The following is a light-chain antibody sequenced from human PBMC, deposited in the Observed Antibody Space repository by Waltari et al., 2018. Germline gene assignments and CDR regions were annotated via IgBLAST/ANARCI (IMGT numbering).Light chain of an antibody. Sequence: DIVMTQSPDSLAVSLGERATINRKSSQSLLFSPNNRDYLAWFQQKPGQPPKLLISWASTRESGVHDRFSGSGSGTDFTLTISSLQTEDVAVYYCQQHYGFPLTFGGGTRVEIK. CDR1: QSLLFSPNNRDY. J-gene: IGKJ4*01. V-gene: IGKV4-1*01. CDR3: QQHYGFPLT. CDR2: WAS.